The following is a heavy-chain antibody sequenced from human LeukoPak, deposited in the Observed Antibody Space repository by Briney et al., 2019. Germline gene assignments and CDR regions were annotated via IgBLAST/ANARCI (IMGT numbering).Heavy chain of an antibody. CDR1: GFTFSSYS. Sequence: GGSLRLSCAASGFTFSSYSMNWVRQAPGKGLEWVSSISSSSSYIYYADSVKGRFTISRDNAKNSLYLHMNSLRAEDTAVYYCARDREMATINWGQGTLVTVSS. J-gene: IGHJ4*02. CDR2: ISSSSSYI. CDR3: ARDREMATIN. D-gene: IGHD5-24*01. V-gene: IGHV3-21*01.